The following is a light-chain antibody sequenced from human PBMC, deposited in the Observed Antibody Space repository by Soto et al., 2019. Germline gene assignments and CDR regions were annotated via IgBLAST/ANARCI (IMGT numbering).Light chain of an antibody. CDR2: KNN. Sequence: QSVLTQSPSASGTPGQRVTISCSGSSSNIGGNNVYCYQQTPATAPKLLIYKNNHRPSAVPYRFSGSKYGTSASLATSGLRSADEADYHCAVWYDSLSGPVFGGGTKLTVL. CDR1: SSNIGGNN. CDR3: AVWYDSLSGPV. V-gene: IGLV1-47*01. J-gene: IGLJ2*01.